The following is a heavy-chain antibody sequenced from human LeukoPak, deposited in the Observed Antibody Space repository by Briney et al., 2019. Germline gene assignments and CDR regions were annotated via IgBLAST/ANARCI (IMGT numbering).Heavy chain of an antibody. V-gene: IGHV1-18*01. CDR3: ARGGILGYCSSTSCYAFDI. Sequence: ASVKVSCKASGYTFTSYGISWVRQAPGQGLEWMGWISAYNGNTNYAQKLQGRVTMTTDTSTSTAYMELRSLRSDDTAVYYCARGGILGYCSSTSCYAFDIWGQGTMATVSS. D-gene: IGHD2-2*01. CDR2: ISAYNGNT. CDR1: GYTFTSYG. J-gene: IGHJ3*02.